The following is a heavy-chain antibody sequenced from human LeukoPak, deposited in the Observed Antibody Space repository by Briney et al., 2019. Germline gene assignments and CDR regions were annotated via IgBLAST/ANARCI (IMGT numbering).Heavy chain of an antibody. J-gene: IGHJ4*02. D-gene: IGHD1/OR15-1a*01. V-gene: IGHV3-23*01. CDR1: GFTFSSYA. CDR2: FSGSGGST. CDR3: ARAGNIRFDY. Sequence: GGSLRLSCEASGFTFSSYAMSWVRQAPGKGLEWVSGFSGSGGSTYYADSVKCRFTISRDNSKNTLYLQMNSLRAEDTAVYYCARAGNIRFDYWGQGTLVTVSS.